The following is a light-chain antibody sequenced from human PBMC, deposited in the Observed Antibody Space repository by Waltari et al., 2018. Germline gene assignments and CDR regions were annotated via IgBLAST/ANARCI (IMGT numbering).Light chain of an antibody. CDR2: YAS. V-gene: IGKV1-5*01. J-gene: IGKJ4*01. CDR1: ENIDNW. CDR3: QHYSASSFT. Sequence: DIQMTQSPSTLSASVGDRVTITCRVSENIDNWLAWYQQRPGEAPHLLNFYASTLEKGVPSRFSGSGSGTEFTLTISSLQPDDFATYYCQHYSASSFTFGGGTKLEIK.